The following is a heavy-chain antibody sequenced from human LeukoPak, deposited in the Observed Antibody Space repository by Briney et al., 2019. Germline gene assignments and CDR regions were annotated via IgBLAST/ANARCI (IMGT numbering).Heavy chain of an antibody. CDR3: ARWYSSSWYFSAFDI. CDR2: IYYSGST. J-gene: IGHJ3*02. D-gene: IGHD6-13*01. V-gene: IGHV4-59*08. Sequence: PSETLSLTCTVSGGSISSYYWSWIRQPPGKGLEWTGYIYYSGSTNYNPSLKSRVTISVDTSKNQFSLKLSSVTAADTAVYYCARWYSSSWYFSAFDIWGQGTMVTVSS. CDR1: GGSISSYY.